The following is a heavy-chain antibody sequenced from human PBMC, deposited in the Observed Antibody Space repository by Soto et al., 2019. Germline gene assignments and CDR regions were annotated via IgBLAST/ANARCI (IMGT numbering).Heavy chain of an antibody. J-gene: IGHJ4*02. V-gene: IGHV5-51*01. CDR3: ARHFDSSGYYPDY. D-gene: IGHD3-22*01. CDR2: IYPDDSDI. Sequence: XESLKLSWQCSGYSFTTYWIALVLQMPGKGLEWVGIIYPDDSDIKYSPSFQGQVTISADRSDSTAYLQWRSLKASDTAMYFCARHFDSSGYYPDYWGQGTQVTVPS. CDR1: GYSFTTYW.